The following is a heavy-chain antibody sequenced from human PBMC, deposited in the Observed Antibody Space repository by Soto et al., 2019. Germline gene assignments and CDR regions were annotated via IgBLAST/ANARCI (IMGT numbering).Heavy chain of an antibody. J-gene: IGHJ6*02. CDR2: IYYSGST. CDR1: GGSISSSSYY. Sequence: SETLSLTCTVSGGSISSSSYYWGWIRQPPGKGLEWIGSIYYSGSTYYNPSLKSRVTISVDTSKNQFSLKLSSVTAADTAVYYSESLQGNYYYYGMDVWGQGTTITVSS. D-gene: IGHD3-10*01. V-gene: IGHV4-39*01. CDR3: ESLQGNYYYYGMDV.